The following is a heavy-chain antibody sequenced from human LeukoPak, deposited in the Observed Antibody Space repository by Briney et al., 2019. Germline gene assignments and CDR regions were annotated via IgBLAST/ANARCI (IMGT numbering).Heavy chain of an antibody. Sequence: GGSLRFSCAASGFTFSDYSMNWVRQAPGKGLEWISYIGIDSGNTNYADSVKGRFTISGDKAKNSLYLQMNNLRVEDTAVYYCARDYKYAFDNWGQGTLVTVSS. J-gene: IGHJ4*02. CDR3: ARDYKYAFDN. D-gene: IGHD5-24*01. CDR1: GFTFSDYS. V-gene: IGHV3-48*01. CDR2: IGIDSGNT.